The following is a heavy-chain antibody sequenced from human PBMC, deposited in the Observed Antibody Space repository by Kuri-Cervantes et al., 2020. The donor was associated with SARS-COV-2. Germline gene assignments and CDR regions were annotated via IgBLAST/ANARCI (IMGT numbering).Heavy chain of an antibody. CDR2: INTSTRTK. D-gene: IGHD3-3*01. Sequence: GGSLRLSCAASTITFSNCRMSRVRQAPGKGLEWVSDINTSTRTKYYVGSVKGRFTICRDKARNSLHLQMNSLRAEDTAVYYCAKGHIYTIFGVTPYYFDYWGQGTLVTVSS. V-gene: IGHV3-48*01. CDR3: AKGHIYTIFGVTPYYFDY. J-gene: IGHJ4*02. CDR1: TITFSNCR.